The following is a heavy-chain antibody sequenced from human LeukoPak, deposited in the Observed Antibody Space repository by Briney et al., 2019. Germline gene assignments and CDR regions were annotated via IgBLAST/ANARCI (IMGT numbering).Heavy chain of an antibody. J-gene: IGHJ4*02. CDR1: GLTVSSEY. CDR2: IYGAGAT. D-gene: IGHD2-15*01. CDR3: ARLLPASRHYFDY. Sequence: PGGSLRLSCAAYGLTVSSEYLAWVRQAPGKGLEWISAIYGAGATYYADSVLGRFTISRDTYSNALYLQMNSLRVEDTAVYHCARLLPASRHYFDYWGQGTLVTVSS. V-gene: IGHV3-53*01.